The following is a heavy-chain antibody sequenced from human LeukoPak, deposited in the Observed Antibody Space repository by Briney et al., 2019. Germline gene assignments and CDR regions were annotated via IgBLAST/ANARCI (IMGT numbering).Heavy chain of an antibody. Sequence: PGGSLRLSCAASGFTFDDYAMHWVRQAPGKGLEWVSGISWNSGSIGYADSVKGRFTISRDTAKNSLYLQMNSLRAEDTALYYCAKDSNYDPSPPRFDYWGQGTLVTVSS. V-gene: IGHV3-9*01. CDR2: ISWNSGSI. CDR1: GFTFDDYA. D-gene: IGHD3-22*01. CDR3: AKDSNYDPSPPRFDY. J-gene: IGHJ4*02.